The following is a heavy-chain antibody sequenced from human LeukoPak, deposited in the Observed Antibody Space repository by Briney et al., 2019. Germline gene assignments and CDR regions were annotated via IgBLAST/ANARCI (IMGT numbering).Heavy chain of an antibody. CDR3: ARSRHDYGDLYGSDYGMDV. CDR2: ISYDGSNK. Sequence: GRSLRLSSVASGFTFSSYAMHWVRQAPGKGLEWVAVISYDGSNKYYADSVKGRFTISRDNSKNTLYLQMNSLRAEDTAVYYCARSRHDYGDLYGSDYGMDVWGEGTTVTVSS. D-gene: IGHD4-17*01. J-gene: IGHJ6*04. CDR1: GFTFSSYA. V-gene: IGHV3-30*04.